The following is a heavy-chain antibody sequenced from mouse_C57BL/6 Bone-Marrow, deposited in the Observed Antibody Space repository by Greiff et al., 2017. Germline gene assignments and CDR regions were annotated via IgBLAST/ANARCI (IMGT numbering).Heavy chain of an antibody. Sequence: VQLQQSGAELVKPGASVKLSCKASGYTFTSYWMQWVKQRPGQGLEWIGEIDPSDSYTNYNQKFKGKATLTVDTSSSTAYMQLSSLTSEDSAVYYCARDDYHQSCFDVWGTGTTVTVSS. V-gene: IGHV1-50*01. CDR2: IDPSDSYT. CDR1: GYTFTSYW. CDR3: ARDDYHQSCFDV. J-gene: IGHJ1*03. D-gene: IGHD2-4*01.